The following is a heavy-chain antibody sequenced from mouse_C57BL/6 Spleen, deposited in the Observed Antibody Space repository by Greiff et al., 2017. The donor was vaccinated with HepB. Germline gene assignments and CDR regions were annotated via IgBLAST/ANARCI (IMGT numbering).Heavy chain of an antibody. V-gene: IGHV1-50*01. CDR1: GYTFTSYW. CDR3: ARRGYYSNYLYFDY. CDR2: IDPSDSYT. J-gene: IGHJ2*01. D-gene: IGHD2-5*01. Sequence: VQLQQPGAELVKPGASVKLSCKASGYTFTSYWMQWVKQRPGQGLEWIGEIDPSDSYTNYNQKFKGEATLTVDTSSSTAYMQLSSLKSEDSAVYYSARRGYYSNYLYFDYWGQGTTLTVSS.